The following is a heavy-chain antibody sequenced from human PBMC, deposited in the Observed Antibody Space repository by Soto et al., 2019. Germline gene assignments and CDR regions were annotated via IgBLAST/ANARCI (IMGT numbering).Heavy chain of an antibody. CDR2: IIPMFGTG. Sequence: SVKVSCKASGDTSDSFSISWVRQAPGQGLEWMGGIIPMFGTGNYAQKFQGRLTITADESTGTSYMGLKSLRSEDTAVYFCARENRDDNSGWYSSSDWFDPWGQGTLVTVSS. J-gene: IGHJ5*02. CDR3: ARENRDDNSGWYSSSDWFDP. CDR1: GDTSDSFS. V-gene: IGHV1-69*13. D-gene: IGHD6-19*01.